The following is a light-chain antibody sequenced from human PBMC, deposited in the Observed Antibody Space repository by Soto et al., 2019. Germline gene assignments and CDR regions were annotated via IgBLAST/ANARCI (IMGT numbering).Light chain of an antibody. Sequence: DIQMTQSPSTLSASVGDRVTITCRASQSVSSWLAWYQQKPGKAPKLLIYDAFSLGSGVPSRFSGSGSGTEFTLTISSLQPDGFATYYCQQYSTYLYTFGQGTKLEIK. J-gene: IGKJ2*01. CDR1: QSVSSW. CDR2: DAF. V-gene: IGKV1-5*01. CDR3: QQYSTYLYT.